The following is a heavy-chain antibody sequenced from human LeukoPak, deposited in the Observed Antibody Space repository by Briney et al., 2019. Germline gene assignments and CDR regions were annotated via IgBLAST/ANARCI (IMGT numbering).Heavy chain of an antibody. J-gene: IGHJ3*02. D-gene: IGHD4/OR15-4a*01. Sequence: PSQTLSLTCTVSGGSISSGGDYWSLIRQHPGKGLEWIGYIYYTGTTYYNPSLKSRITISVDTSKNQFSLNLSSMTAADTAVYYCARAAWRGSNSRDAFDIRGQGTVVTVSS. CDR1: GGSISSGGDY. CDR3: ARAAWRGSNSRDAFDI. CDR2: IYYTGTT. V-gene: IGHV4-31*03.